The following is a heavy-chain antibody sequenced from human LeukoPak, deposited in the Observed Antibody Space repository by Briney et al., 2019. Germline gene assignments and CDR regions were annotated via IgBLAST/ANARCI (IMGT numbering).Heavy chain of an antibody. J-gene: IGHJ6*02. CDR2: IWYDGSNK. CDR1: GFTFSSYG. V-gene: IGHV3-33*01. D-gene: IGHD1-26*01. Sequence: HPGGSLRLSCAASGFTFSSYGMHWVRQAPGKGLEWVAVIWYDGSNKYYADSVKGRFTISRDNSKNTLYLQMNSLRAEDTAVYYCARDGSGSYHYYYYGMDVWGQGTTVTVSS. CDR3: ARDGSGSYHYYYYGMDV.